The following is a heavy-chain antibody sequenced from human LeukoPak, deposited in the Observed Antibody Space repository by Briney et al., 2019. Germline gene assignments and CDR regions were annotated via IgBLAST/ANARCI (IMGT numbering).Heavy chain of an antibody. CDR2: IRSKANSYAT. CDR1: GFTFSGSA. D-gene: IGHD1-26*01. CDR3: TRSPLGGFDY. Sequence: GGSLRLSCAASGFTFSGSAMHWVRQASGKGLEWVGRIRSKANSYATAYAASVKGRFTISRDDSKKTAYLQMNSLKTEDTAVYYCTRSPLGGFDYWGQGALVTVSS. V-gene: IGHV3-73*01. J-gene: IGHJ4*02.